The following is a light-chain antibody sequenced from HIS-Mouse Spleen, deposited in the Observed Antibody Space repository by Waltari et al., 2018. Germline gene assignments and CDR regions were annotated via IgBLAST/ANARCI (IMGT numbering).Light chain of an antibody. J-gene: IGLJ2*01. V-gene: IGLV3-10*01. CDR3: YSTDSSGNHRV. CDR1: ALPKKY. Sequence: SYELPQPPSVSVSPGQTARINCPGDALPKKYAYWYPQKSGQAPVLVIYEDSKRPSGIPERFSGSSSGTMATLTISGAQVEDEADYYCYSTDSSGNHRVFGGGTKLTVL. CDR2: EDS.